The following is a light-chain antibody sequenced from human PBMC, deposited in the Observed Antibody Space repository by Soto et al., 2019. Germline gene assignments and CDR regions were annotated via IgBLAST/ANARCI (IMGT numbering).Light chain of an antibody. V-gene: IGKV3-15*01. J-gene: IGKJ1*01. Sequence: EIVTTQSPATLSVSPGGRATLSCRASQSISDTLAWYQQKPGQAPRLLIYGASTRATGFPARFSGSGSETYFTLTISSLQSEDFAVYYCQQYNNWPWTFGQGTKVDIK. CDR1: QSISDT. CDR3: QQYNNWPWT. CDR2: GAS.